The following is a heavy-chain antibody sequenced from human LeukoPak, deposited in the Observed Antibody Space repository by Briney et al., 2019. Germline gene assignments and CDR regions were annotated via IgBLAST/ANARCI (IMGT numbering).Heavy chain of an antibody. V-gene: IGHV1-2*02. CDR2: MNPSDNGV. J-gene: IGHJ4*02. Sequence: SVKVSCKASGYTFTSYDINWVRQATGQGLEWMGWMNPSDNGVNYAQKFQGRVAMTRDTSISTAYVEVTRLTSDDTAVYYCTTNAAALDYWGQGTLVTVSS. CDR3: TTNAAALDY. D-gene: IGHD6-13*01. CDR1: GYTFTSYD.